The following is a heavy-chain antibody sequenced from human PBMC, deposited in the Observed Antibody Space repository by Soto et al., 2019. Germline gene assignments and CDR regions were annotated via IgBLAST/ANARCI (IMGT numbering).Heavy chain of an antibody. D-gene: IGHD3-10*01. CDR2: IHNSGST. J-gene: IGHJ3*02. CDR1: GGSMNSHDYY. V-gene: IGHV4-30-4*01. Sequence: QQQLQESGPGLVKPSQTLSLTCTVSGGSMNSHDYYWSWIRQLPGKGLEWIGYIHNSGSTYYNPSLKSRLTISSDMSKNQFSLRLNSVTAADTALYFCARGEVRGPFDIWGQGTKVTVSS. CDR3: ARGEVRGPFDI.